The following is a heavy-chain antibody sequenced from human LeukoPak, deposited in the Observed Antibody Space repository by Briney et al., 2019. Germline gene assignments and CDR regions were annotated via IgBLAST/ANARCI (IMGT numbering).Heavy chain of an antibody. CDR1: GFTFDDYG. Sequence: GGSLRLSCATSGFTFDDYGMSWVRQAPGKGLEWVSGIDWNGGSTGYADSVKGRFTISRDNAKNSLYLQTNSLRAEDTAVYYCARGSRASSSGDKSKWGQGTLVTVSS. CDR3: ARGSRASSSGDKSK. V-gene: IGHV3-20*04. J-gene: IGHJ4*02. CDR2: IDWNGGST. D-gene: IGHD4-17*01.